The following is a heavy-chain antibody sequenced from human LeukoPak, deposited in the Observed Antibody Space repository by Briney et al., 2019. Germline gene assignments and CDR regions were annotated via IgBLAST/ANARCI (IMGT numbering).Heavy chain of an antibody. V-gene: IGHV1-18*01. J-gene: IGHJ4*02. CDR1: GYTVTSYG. CDR2: ISAYNGNT. D-gene: IGHD3-10*01. Sequence: ASGKASCKASGYTVTSYGISWVRQAPGQGVEWMGGISAYNGNTNYAQKLQGRVTMTTDTSTSTAYMELRSLRSDDPAVYYCARDRMVPLNEIDYWGQGTLVTVSS. CDR3: ARDRMVPLNEIDY.